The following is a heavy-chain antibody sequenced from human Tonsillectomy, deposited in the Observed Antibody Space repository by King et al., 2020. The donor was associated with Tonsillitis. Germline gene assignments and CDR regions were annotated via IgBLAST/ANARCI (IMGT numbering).Heavy chain of an antibody. Sequence: VQLVESGAEVKKPGESLRISCKGSGYSFTSYWITWVRQMPGKGLEWMGRIDPSDSYTNYSPSFQGHGTISADKSISTAYLQWSSLKASETAMYYCARAPFGEGVVATSLDHWGQGTLVTVSS. V-gene: IGHV5-10-1*03. CDR2: IDPSDSYT. CDR3: ARAPFGEGVVATSLDH. CDR1: GYSFTSYW. J-gene: IGHJ4*02. D-gene: IGHD2-15*01.